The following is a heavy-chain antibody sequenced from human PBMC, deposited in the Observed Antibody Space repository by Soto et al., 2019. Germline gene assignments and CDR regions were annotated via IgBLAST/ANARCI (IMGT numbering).Heavy chain of an antibody. CDR3: ARDPGPDYGDVGFDY. CDR2: IKQDGSEK. CDR1: GFTFSSYW. Sequence: GGSLRLSCAASGFTFSSYWMSWVRQAPGKGLEWVANIKQDGSEKYYVDSVKGRFTISRDNAKNSLYLQMNSLRAEDTAVYYCARDPGPDYGDVGFDYWGQGTLVTVSS. V-gene: IGHV3-7*01. D-gene: IGHD4-17*01. J-gene: IGHJ4*02.